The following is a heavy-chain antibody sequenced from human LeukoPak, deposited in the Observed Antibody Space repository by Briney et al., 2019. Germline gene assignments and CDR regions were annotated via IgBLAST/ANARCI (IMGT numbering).Heavy chain of an antibody. D-gene: IGHD6-19*01. CDR3: ATGAVAGEIRSPGRFDY. V-gene: IGHV4-39*07. J-gene: IGHJ4*02. CDR2: IYYSGST. CDR1: GGSISSSSFY. Sequence: SETLSLTCTVSGGSISSSSFYWGWIRQPPGKGLEWIGSIYYSGSTYYNPSLKSRVTISVDTSKNQFSLKLSSVTAADTAVYYCATGAVAGEIRSPGRFDYWGQGTLVTVSS.